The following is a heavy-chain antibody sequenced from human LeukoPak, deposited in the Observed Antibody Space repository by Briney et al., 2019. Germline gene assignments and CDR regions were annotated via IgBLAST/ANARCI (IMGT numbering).Heavy chain of an antibody. J-gene: IGHJ4*02. CDR3: ARALGGSSTSCYRF. Sequence: ASVNVSCKASGGTFSSYAISWVRQAPGQGLEWMGGIIPIFGTANYAQKFQGRVTITADESTSTAYMELSSLRSEDTAVYYCARALGGSSTSCYRFWGQGTLVTVSS. CDR1: GGTFSSYA. V-gene: IGHV1-69*13. CDR2: IIPIFGTA. D-gene: IGHD2-2*01.